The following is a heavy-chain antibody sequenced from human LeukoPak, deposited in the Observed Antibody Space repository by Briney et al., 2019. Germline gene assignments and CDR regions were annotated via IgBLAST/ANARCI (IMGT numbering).Heavy chain of an antibody. CDR3: ARDSSWYRFGFDP. V-gene: IGHV1-69*13. D-gene: IGHD6-13*01. CDR1: GGTFSSYA. J-gene: IGHJ5*02. CDR2: IIPIFGTA. Sequence: SVEVSCKASGGTFSSYAISWVRQAPGQGLEWMGGIIPIFGTANYAQEFQGRVTITADESTSTAYMELSSLRSEDTAVYYCARDSSWYRFGFDPWGQGTLVTVSS.